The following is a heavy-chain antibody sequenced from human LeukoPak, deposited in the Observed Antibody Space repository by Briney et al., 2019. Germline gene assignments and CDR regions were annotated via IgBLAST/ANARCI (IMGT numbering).Heavy chain of an antibody. J-gene: IGHJ4*02. Sequence: GGSLRLSCVASEFTFSSYWMSWVRQAPGEGLELVANINQDGSKKNYVNCVKDRFTISRDNAKNSLYLQMNSLRAEDTAVYYCMRDYGGVWGQGTLVTVSS. D-gene: IGHD3-16*01. CDR3: MRDYGGV. CDR2: INQDGSKK. CDR1: EFTFSSYW. V-gene: IGHV3-7*01.